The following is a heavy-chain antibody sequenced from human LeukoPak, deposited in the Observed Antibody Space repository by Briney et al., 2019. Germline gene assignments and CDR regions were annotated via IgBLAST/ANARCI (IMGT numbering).Heavy chain of an antibody. CDR2: ISSSGSTI. CDR3: ARVDSSSWYSAYWYFDL. V-gene: IGHV3-48*03. J-gene: IGHJ2*01. D-gene: IGHD6-13*01. Sequence: GGSLRLSCAASGFSLSSYSMNWVRQAPGKGLEWVSYISSSGSTIYYADSVKGRFTISRDNAKNSLYLQMNSLRAEDTAVYYCARVDSSSWYSAYWYFDLWGRGTLVTVSS. CDR1: GFSLSSYS.